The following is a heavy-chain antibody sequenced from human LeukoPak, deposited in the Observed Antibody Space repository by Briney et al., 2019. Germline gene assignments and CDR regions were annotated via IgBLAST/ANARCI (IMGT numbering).Heavy chain of an antibody. J-gene: IGHJ4*02. D-gene: IGHD6-6*01. CDR1: GGSFSGYY. CDR2: INHSGST. CDR3: ARVRAAPAD. Sequence: EXXSLTCAVYGGSFSGYYWSWIRQPPGKGLEWIGEINHSGSTNYNPSLKSRVTISVDTSKNQFSLKLSSVTAADTAVYYCARVRAAPADWGQGTLVTVSS. V-gene: IGHV4-34*01.